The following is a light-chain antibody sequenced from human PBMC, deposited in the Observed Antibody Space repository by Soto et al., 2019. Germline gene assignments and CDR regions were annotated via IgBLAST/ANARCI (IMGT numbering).Light chain of an antibody. CDR3: GAWDTSLSGGV. J-gene: IGLJ2*01. CDR2: EDN. V-gene: IGLV1-51*02. Sequence: QSVLTQPPSVSAAPGQKVTISCSGSSSNIGSDFVSWYQQLPGTAPKLLIYEDNKRPSSIPDRFSGSKSGTSATLGITGLQTGDEADYYCGAWDTSLSGGVFGGGTQLTVL. CDR1: SSNIGSDF.